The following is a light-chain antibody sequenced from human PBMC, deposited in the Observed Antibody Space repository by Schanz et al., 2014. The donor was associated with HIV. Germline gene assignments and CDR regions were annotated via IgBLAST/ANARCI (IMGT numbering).Light chain of an antibody. J-gene: IGKJ3*01. Sequence: DIQLTQYPASLSASVGDRVTITCRTSQTIKIYLNWYQQKPGKAPKLLIYDASNLETGVPSRFSGSGSATDFTFTISSLQPEDIATYYCQQYDNLPLTFGPGTKVDIK. CDR1: QTIKIY. CDR2: DAS. V-gene: IGKV1-33*01. CDR3: QQYDNLPLT.